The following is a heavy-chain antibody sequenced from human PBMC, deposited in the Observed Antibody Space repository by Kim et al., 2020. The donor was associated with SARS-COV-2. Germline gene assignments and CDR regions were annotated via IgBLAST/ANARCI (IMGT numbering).Heavy chain of an antibody. CDR2: INTNTGNP. J-gene: IGHJ6*02. CDR1: GYTFTSYA. Sequence: ASVKVSCKASGYTFTSYARNWVRQAPGQGLEWMGWINTNTGNPTYAQGFTGRFVFYLDTSVSTAYLQISSLKAEDTAVYYCAGDLAYTIFGVSYYYNGMDVWGQGTTVTVSS. CDR3: AGDLAYTIFGVSYYYNGMDV. D-gene: IGHD3-3*01. V-gene: IGHV7-4-1*02.